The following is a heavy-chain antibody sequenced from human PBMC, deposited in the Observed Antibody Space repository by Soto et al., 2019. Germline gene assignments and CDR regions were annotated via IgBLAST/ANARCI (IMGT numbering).Heavy chain of an antibody. V-gene: IGHV3-23*01. J-gene: IGHJ5*02. Sequence: GGSLRLSCAASGFTFSSYAMSWVRQAPGKGLEWVSAISGSGGSTYYADSVKGRFTISRDNSKNTLYLQMNSLRAEDTAVYYCAKTLSVVVWFGELNWFDPWGQGTLVTVSS. CDR2: ISGSGGST. CDR3: AKTLSVVVWFGELNWFDP. CDR1: GFTFSSYA. D-gene: IGHD3-10*01.